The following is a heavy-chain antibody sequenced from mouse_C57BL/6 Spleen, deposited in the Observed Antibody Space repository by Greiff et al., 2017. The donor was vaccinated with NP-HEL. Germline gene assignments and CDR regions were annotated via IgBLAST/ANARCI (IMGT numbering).Heavy chain of an antibody. V-gene: IGHV5-17*01. D-gene: IGHD2-3*01. CDR3: ARDLYLNY. Sequence: EVKVVESGGGLVKPGGSLKLSCAASGFTFSDYGMHWVRQAPEKGLEWVAYISSGSSTIYYADTVKGRFTISRDNAKNTLFLQMTSLRSEDTAMYYCARDLYLNYWGQGTSVTVSS. J-gene: IGHJ4*01. CDR2: ISSGSSTI. CDR1: GFTFSDYG.